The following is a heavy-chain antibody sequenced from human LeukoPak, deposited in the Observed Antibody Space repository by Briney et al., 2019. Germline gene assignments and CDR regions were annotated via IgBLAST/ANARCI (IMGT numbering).Heavy chain of an antibody. J-gene: IGHJ4*02. V-gene: IGHV1-2*02. CDR3: ARDGGFGELNFDY. CDR1: GYTFTGYY. CDR2: INPNSGGT. Sequence: ASVTVSCKASGYTFTGYYMHWVRQAPGQGLEWIGWINPNSGGTNYAQKFQGRVTMTRDTSISTAYMELSRLRSDDTAVYYCARDGGFGELNFDYWGQGTLVTVSS. D-gene: IGHD3-10*01.